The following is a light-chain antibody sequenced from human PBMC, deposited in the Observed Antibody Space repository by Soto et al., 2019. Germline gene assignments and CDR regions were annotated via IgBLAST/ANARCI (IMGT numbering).Light chain of an antibody. CDR3: SSYTSSSTLKV. V-gene: IGLV2-14*01. CDR2: DVS. J-gene: IGLJ1*01. Sequence: QSVLTQPASVSGSPGQLITISCTGTSSDVGGYNYVSWYQQHPGKAPKLMIYDVSNRPSGVSNRFSGSKSGNTASLTISGLQAEDEADYYCSSYTSSSTLKVFGTGTKVTVL. CDR1: SSDVGGYNY.